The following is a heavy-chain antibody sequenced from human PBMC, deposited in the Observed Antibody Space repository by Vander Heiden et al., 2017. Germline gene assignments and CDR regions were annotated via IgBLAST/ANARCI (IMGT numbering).Heavy chain of an antibody. Sequence: QVQLLESGVGVVQTRRSLRLSCVASGFTFSSYGMHWVRQAPGKGLEWVAVIWYDETNKYYADSVKGRFTISRDNSKNTLYLQMNSLGAEDTAVYYCARQLGIIDGVEFWGQGTLVTVST. CDR3: ARQLGIIDGVEF. CDR2: IWYDETNK. D-gene: IGHD7-27*01. V-gene: IGHV3-33*01. CDR1: GFTFSSYG. J-gene: IGHJ4*02.